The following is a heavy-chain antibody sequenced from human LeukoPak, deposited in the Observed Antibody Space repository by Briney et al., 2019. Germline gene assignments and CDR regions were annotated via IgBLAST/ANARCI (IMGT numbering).Heavy chain of an antibody. J-gene: IGHJ3*02. V-gene: IGHV4-34*01. CDR2: INHSGST. Sequence: PSETLSLTCAVYGGSFSGYYWSWIRQPPGKGLEWIGEINHSGSTNYNPSLKSRVTISVDTSKNQFSLKLSSVTAADTAVYYCARHWARGYSDGYCPGCAFDIWGQGTMVTVSS. CDR1: GGSFSGYY. CDR3: ARHWARGYSDGYCPGCAFDI. D-gene: IGHD5-18*01.